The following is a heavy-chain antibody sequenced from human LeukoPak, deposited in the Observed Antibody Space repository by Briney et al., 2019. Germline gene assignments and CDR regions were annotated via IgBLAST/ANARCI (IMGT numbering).Heavy chain of an antibody. J-gene: IGHJ3*02. CDR3: ARDRGYLDGFDI. CDR1: GGSISSSSYY. Sequence: PSETLSLTCTVSGGSISSSSYYWGWIRQPPGKGLEWIGSIYYSGSTYYNPSLNSRVTISIDKSNNQFSLKVNSVTAADTAVYYCARDRGYLDGFDIWGQGTMVTVSS. CDR2: IYYSGST. D-gene: IGHD3-10*01. V-gene: IGHV4-39*07.